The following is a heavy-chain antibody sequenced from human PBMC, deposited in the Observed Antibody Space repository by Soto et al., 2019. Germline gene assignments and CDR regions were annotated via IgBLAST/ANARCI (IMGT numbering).Heavy chain of an antibody. CDR2: IDPSDSYT. V-gene: IGHV5-10-1*01. CDR1: GYSFTIYW. D-gene: IGHD3-16*01. CDR3: ARHVVMITFGGVSPVAFDI. J-gene: IGHJ3*02. Sequence: GESLKISCNGSGYSFTIYWISWVRQMPGKGLEWMGRIDPSDSYTNYSPSFQGHVTISADKSISTAYLQWSSLKASDTAMYYCARHVVMITFGGVSPVAFDIWGQGTMVTVSS.